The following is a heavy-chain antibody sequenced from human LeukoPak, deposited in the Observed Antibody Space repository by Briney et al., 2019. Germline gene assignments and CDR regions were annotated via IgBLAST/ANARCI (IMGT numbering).Heavy chain of an antibody. CDR3: ARGSRGVPGTWDV. CDR1: GGSISSSSYY. CDR2: IYYSGST. V-gene: IGHV4-39*07. D-gene: IGHD3-10*01. J-gene: IGHJ6*04. Sequence: SSETLSFNCTVSGGSISSSSYYWGWIRQPPGKGLEWIGSIYYSGSTYYNPSLKSRVTISVDTSKNQFSLKLSSVTAADTAVYYCARGSRGVPGTWDVWGKGTTVTISS.